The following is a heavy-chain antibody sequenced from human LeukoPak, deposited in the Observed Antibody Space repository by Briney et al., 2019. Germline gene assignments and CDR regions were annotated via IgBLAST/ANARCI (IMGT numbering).Heavy chain of an antibody. J-gene: IGHJ5*02. CDR1: GGTFSSYA. CDR3: ARVGGYDFWSGYYYIWFDP. V-gene: IGHV1-69*05. D-gene: IGHD3-3*01. Sequence: SVKVSCKASGGTFSSYAISWVRQAPGQGLEWMGGIIPIFGTANYAQKFQGRVTITTDESTSTAYMELSSLRSEDTAVYYCARVGGYDFWSGYYYIWFDPWGQGTLVTVSS. CDR2: IIPIFGTA.